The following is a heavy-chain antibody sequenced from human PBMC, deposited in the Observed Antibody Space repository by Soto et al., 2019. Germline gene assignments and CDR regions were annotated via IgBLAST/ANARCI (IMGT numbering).Heavy chain of an antibody. CDR1: GDSMTKYY. Sequence: PSDTLSLTCTVSGDSMTKYYWSWIRQTAGKGLEWIGRVYMSGSTNYNPSLKSRVTMSIDTSNNHFSLDLKSVTAADTAVYYCARTVGAAYYFDFWGQGALVTVSS. J-gene: IGHJ4*02. CDR2: VYMSGST. D-gene: IGHD1-26*01. V-gene: IGHV4-4*07. CDR3: ARTVGAAYYFDF.